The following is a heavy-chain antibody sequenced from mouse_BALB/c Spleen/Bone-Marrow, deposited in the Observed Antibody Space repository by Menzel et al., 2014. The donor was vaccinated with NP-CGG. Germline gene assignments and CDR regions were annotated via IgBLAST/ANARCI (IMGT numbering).Heavy chain of an antibody. J-gene: IGHJ4*01. D-gene: IGHD1-2*01. CDR1: GYTFTSYW. CDR2: INPSTGYT. CDR3: ASPYGYEDYSAMDY. Sequence: QVHVKQSGAELAKPGASVKMSRKASGYTFTSYWMHWVKQRPGQVLEWIGYINPSTGYTEYNLKFKDKATLTADKSSSTAYIQLSSLTSEDSAVYYCASPYGYEDYSAMDYWGQGTSVTVSS. V-gene: IGHV1-7*01.